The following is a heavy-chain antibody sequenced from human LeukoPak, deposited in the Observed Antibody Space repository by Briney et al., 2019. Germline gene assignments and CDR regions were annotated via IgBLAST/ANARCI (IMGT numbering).Heavy chain of an antibody. CDR2: TSSDGGST. CDR1: GFTFSIYT. V-gene: IGHV3-64*02. D-gene: IGHD3-22*01. Sequence: GGSLRLSCAASGFTFSIYTMFWVRQAPGKGLEYVSATSSDGGSTYYADSVKGRFTISRDNSKNTLYLQMGSLRAEDTAVYYCARTGDYYDSSGYYYFDYWGQGTLVTVSS. CDR3: ARTGDYYDSSGYYYFDY. J-gene: IGHJ4*02.